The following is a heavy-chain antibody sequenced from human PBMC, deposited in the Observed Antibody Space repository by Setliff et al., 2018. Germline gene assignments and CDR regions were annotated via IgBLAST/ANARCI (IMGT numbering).Heavy chain of an antibody. V-gene: IGHV4-59*01. J-gene: IGHJ4*02. CDR1: GGSISSYY. D-gene: IGHD2-15*01. Sequence: SEILSLTCTVSGGSISSYYWSWIRQPPGKGLEWIGYIYSSWSTNYNPSLKSRVTISLDTPKNQFSLRLSSVTAADTAVYYCARTRYGLGGRPYWGQGALVTVSS. CDR2: IYSSWST. CDR3: ARTRYGLGGRPY.